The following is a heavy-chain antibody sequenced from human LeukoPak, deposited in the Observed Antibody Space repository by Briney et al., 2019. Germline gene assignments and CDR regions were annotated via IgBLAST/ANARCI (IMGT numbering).Heavy chain of an antibody. J-gene: IGHJ4*02. CDR1: GFTFSSYA. V-gene: IGHV3-23*01. CDR2: ISGSGGST. Sequence: GGSLRLSCAASGFTFSSYAMSWVRQAPGKGLEWVSAISGSGGSTYYADPVKGRFTISRDNSKNTLYLQMNSLRAEDTAVYYCAKRASITIFGVVTPRLRSWLSPIDYWGQGTLVTVSS. D-gene: IGHD3-3*01. CDR3: AKRASITIFGVVTPRLRSWLSPIDY.